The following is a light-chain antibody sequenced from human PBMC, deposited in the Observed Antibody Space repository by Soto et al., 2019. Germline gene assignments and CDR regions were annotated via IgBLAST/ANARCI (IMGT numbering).Light chain of an antibody. J-gene: IGKJ4*01. CDR1: QSISGN. CDR3: QRYDNWPLT. V-gene: IGKV3-15*01. Sequence: EVVMTQSPATLSVSPGGTATLSCRASQSISGNLAWYQQKPGLAPRLLIYHTSTRATGVPARFSGSGSGTEFSLTISGLQSEDFAVYYCQRYDNWPLTFGGGTKVDIK. CDR2: HTS.